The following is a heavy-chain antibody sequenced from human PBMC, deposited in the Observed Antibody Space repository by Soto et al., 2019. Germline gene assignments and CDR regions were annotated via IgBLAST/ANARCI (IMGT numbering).Heavy chain of an antibody. D-gene: IGHD5-12*01. J-gene: IGHJ5*02. CDR1: GGTFSSYT. CDR2: IIPILGIA. CDR3: ASIVEMATTGGWFDP. V-gene: IGHV1-69*02. Sequence: QVQLVQSGAEVKKPGSSVKVSCKASGGTFSSYTISWVRQAPGQGLEWMGRIIPILGIANYAQKFQGRVTSXXDXSXXTAYMELSSLRSEETAVYYCASIVEMATTGGWFDPWGQGTLVTVSS.